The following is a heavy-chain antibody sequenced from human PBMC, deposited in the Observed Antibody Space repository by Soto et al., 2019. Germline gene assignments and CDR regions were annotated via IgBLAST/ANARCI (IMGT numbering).Heavy chain of an antibody. CDR2: INSDGSST. CDR3: ARFVGLLWFGELSVAENWFDP. CDR1: GFTFSIYW. Sequence: GGSLRLSCAASGFTFSIYWMHWVRQAPGKGLVWVSRINSDGSSTSYADSVKGRFTISRDNAKNTLYLQMNSLRAEDTAVYYCARFVGLLWFGELSVAENWFDPWGQGTLVTVSS. D-gene: IGHD3-10*01. V-gene: IGHV3-74*01. J-gene: IGHJ5*02.